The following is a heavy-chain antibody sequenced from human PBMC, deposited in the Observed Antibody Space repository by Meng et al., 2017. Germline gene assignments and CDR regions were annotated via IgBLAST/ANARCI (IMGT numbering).Heavy chain of an antibody. CDR3: ARSHSVTIVAFDY. D-gene: IGHD4-17*01. J-gene: IGHJ4*02. CDR2: INHSGRT. CDR1: CGSFRGEF. V-gene: IGHV4-34*01. Sequence: QVRHLWLVRGLFHPLQSLSLTRDVYCGSFRGEFLSWIRQPPAKGLEWIGEINHSGRTNDNPSLKSRVTTSLATSKNQFSPRLSSVTAADTAVYYCARSHSVTIVAFDYWAREPWSPSPQ.